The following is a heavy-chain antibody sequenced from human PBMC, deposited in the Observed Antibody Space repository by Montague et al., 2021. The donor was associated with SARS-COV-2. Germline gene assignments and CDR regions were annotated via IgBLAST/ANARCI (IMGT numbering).Heavy chain of an antibody. CDR3: SSHLGVTTVTSHMYPYAMDV. CDR2: IYYSGST. Sequence: SETLSLTCSVSGDSISNYSWSWIRQSPGQGLELIGYIYYSGSTNSNPSLTLRVTISVDTSTNQISLKLTSVTAADTAVYYCSSHLGVTTVTSHMYPYAMDVWGQGTTVTVSS. V-gene: IGHV4-59*08. CDR1: GDSISNYS. D-gene: IGHD1-1*01. J-gene: IGHJ6*02.